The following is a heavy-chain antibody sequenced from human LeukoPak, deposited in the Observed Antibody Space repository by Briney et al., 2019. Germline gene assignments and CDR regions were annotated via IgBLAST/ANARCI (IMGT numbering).Heavy chain of an antibody. J-gene: IGHJ5*02. D-gene: IGHD3-3*01. Sequence: ASVKVSCKASGYTFTGYYMHWVRQAPGQGLEWMGWINPNSGGTNYAQKFQGRVTMTRDTSISTAYMELSRLRPDDTAVYYCARAYDFWSGYYTLDWFDPWGQGTLVTVSS. CDR2: INPNSGGT. V-gene: IGHV1-2*02. CDR3: ARAYDFWSGYYTLDWFDP. CDR1: GYTFTGYY.